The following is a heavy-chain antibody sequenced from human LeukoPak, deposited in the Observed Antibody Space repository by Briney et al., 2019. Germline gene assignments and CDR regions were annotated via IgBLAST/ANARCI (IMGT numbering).Heavy chain of an antibody. J-gene: IGHJ4*02. CDR1: GFTVSSNY. D-gene: IGHD2-2*01. CDR3: ARLGYCSSTSCPFDY. Sequence: GGSLRLSCAASGFTVSSNYMSWVRQAPGKGLEWVSVIYSGGSTYYADSVKGRFTISRDNSKNTLYLQMNSLRAEDTAVYYCARLGYCSSTSCPFDYWGQGTLVTVSS. V-gene: IGHV3-66*01. CDR2: IYSGGST.